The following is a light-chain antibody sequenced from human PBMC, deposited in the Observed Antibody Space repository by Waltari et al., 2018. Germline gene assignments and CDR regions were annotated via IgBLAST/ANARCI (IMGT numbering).Light chain of an antibody. Sequence: ILLTQSPATLSVSPGERAPLSCRASQNIDTRLAWYQHKPGQAPRLLIYGASTRAADIPARFSGSGFETDFSLTINSLQSEDFAVYYCQQYLQWPPAITFGPGTRLDFK. CDR1: QNIDTR. V-gene: IGKV3-15*01. CDR2: GAS. CDR3: QQYLQWPPAIT. J-gene: IGKJ5*01.